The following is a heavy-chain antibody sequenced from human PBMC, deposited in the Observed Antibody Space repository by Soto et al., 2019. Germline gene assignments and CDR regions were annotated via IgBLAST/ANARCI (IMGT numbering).Heavy chain of an antibody. V-gene: IGHV4-31*03. D-gene: IGHD3-22*01. CDR3: ARDRRYYDSSGYSYYLDY. CDR2: IYYSGST. Sequence: SETLSLTCTVSGGSISSGGYYWSWIRQHPGKGLEWIGYIYYSGSTYYNPSLKSRVTISVDTSKNQFSLKLSSVTAADTAVYYCARDRRYYDSSGYSYYLDYWGQGTLVTVSS. CDR1: GGSISSGGYY. J-gene: IGHJ4*02.